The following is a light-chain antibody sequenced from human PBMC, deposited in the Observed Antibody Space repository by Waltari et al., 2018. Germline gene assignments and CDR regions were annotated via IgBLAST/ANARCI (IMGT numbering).Light chain of an antibody. CDR3: QQSYSPPPT. J-gene: IGKJ1*01. V-gene: IGKV1-39*01. CDR2: GAT. CDR1: LGSSRF. Sequence: DIQMTQSPSSLAASVGDRVSITCRTSLGSSRFGNWYQQQPGKAPKLLIHGATSLQSGVPSRFSGSGSGTEFTLTITSLQREDLGTYYCQQSYSPPPTFGQGTKVE.